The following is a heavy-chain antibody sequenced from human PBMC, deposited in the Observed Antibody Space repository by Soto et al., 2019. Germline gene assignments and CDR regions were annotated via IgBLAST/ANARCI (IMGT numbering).Heavy chain of an antibody. CDR2: INPSGGST. V-gene: IGHV1-46*01. Sequence: QVQLVQSGAEVKKPGASVKVSCKASGYTFTSYYMHWVRQAPGQGLEWMGIINPSGGSTSYAQKFQGRVTMTRDTSTSTVYMELSSLRSEDTAVYYCARGCLRYFDWLFSMDVWGQGTTVTVSS. D-gene: IGHD3-9*01. CDR3: ARGCLRYFDWLFSMDV. J-gene: IGHJ6*02. CDR1: GYTFTSYY.